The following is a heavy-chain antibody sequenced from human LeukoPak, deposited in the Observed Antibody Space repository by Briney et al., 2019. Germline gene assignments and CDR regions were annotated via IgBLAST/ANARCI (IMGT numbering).Heavy chain of an antibody. V-gene: IGHV3-23*01. CDR1: GFNFNNFA. J-gene: IGHJ4*02. Sequence: GVSLRLSCAASGFNFNNFAMSWVRQAPGKGPKWLSAMTGPADTTYYAESVKGRFTISRDYSKSMVYLQMNSLRVEDTAIYYCAKGAEIDHWGQGTLATVSS. CDR3: AKGAEIDH. CDR2: MTGPADTT.